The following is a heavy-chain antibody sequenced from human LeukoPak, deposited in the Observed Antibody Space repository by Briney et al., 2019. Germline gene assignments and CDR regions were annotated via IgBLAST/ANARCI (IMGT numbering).Heavy chain of an antibody. V-gene: IGHV1-2*02. D-gene: IGHD2-2*01. J-gene: IGHJ4*02. CDR1: GYTFTGYY. Sequence: ASVKVSCKASGYTFTGYYMHWVRQAPGQGLEWMGWINPNSGGTNYAQKFQGRVTMTRDTSISTAYMELSRLRSDDTGVYYCARNPSQERYQAYYFDYWGQGTLVTVSS. CDR3: ARNPSQERYQAYYFDY. CDR2: INPNSGGT.